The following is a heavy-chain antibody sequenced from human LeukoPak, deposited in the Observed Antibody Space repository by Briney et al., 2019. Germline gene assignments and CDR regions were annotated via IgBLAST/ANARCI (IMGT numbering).Heavy chain of an antibody. V-gene: IGHV3-30-3*02. CDR2: ISYDGINK. Sequence: PGKSLRLSCAASGFSFSTYVMHWVRQAPGQGLEWLTLISYDGINKYYADSVKGRFTIPRDNSKNTLYLQMNSLRAEDTAVYYCAKSPRNIVVVIATTFDYWGQGTLVTVSS. D-gene: IGHD2-21*01. J-gene: IGHJ4*02. CDR3: AKSPRNIVVVIATTFDY. CDR1: GFSFSTYV.